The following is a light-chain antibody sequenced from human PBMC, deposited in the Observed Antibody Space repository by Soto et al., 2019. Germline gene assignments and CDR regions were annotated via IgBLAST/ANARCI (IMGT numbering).Light chain of an antibody. Sequence: ENVFAQSPAPPSVSPGGKATLPCRASQSVSSNLAWYQQKPGQAPRLLIYGASNRATGIPDRFSGSGSGTDFTLTISRLEPEDFAVYYCQQYGSSGTFGQGTKVDIK. CDR1: QSVSSN. CDR3: QQYGSSGT. J-gene: IGKJ1*01. V-gene: IGKV3-20*01. CDR2: GAS.